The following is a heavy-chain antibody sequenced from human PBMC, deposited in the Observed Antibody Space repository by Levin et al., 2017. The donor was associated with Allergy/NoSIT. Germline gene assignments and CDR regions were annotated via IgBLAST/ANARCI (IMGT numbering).Heavy chain of an antibody. CDR3: ARVPTKATIAVAGPNFDY. J-gene: IGHJ4*02. Sequence: GGSLRLSCAASGFTFSSYSMNWVRQAPGKGLEWVSSISSSSSYIYYADSVKGRFTISRDNAKNSLYLQMNSLRAEDTAVYYCARVPTKATIAVAGPNFDYWGQGTLVTVSS. V-gene: IGHV3-21*01. D-gene: IGHD6-19*01. CDR2: ISSSSSYI. CDR1: GFTFSSYS.